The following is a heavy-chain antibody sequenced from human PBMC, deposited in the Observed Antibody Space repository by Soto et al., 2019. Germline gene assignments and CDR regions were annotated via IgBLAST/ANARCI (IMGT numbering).Heavy chain of an antibody. D-gene: IGHD3-16*02. Sequence: EVQILESGGGLVQPGGSLRLSCAASGFTFSNYAMTWVRQAPGRGLEWVSASSAHSDYAYYPDSVKDRFTISRDNSKNTLYLRMDSLRAEATAVYYCAKVPSQYIWGSYLRYYDYWGLGTLVSVSS. V-gene: IGHV3-23*01. CDR1: GFTFSNYA. J-gene: IGHJ4*02. CDR2: SSAHSDYA. CDR3: AKVPSQYIWGSYLRYYDY.